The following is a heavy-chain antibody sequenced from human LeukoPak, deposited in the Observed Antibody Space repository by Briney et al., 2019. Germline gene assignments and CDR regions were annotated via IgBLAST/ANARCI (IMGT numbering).Heavy chain of an antibody. CDR2: ISSGGST. CDR3: ARGSAYYNY. Sequence: SETLSLTCTVPGGSINTYFWSWIRQPPGKGLEWIGYISSGGSTNNNPSLKSRVTISVDTSKNQFSLKLSSVTAADTAVYYCARGSAYYNYWGQGTLVPVSS. J-gene: IGHJ4*02. D-gene: IGHD3-3*01. CDR1: GGSINTYF. V-gene: IGHV4-59*01.